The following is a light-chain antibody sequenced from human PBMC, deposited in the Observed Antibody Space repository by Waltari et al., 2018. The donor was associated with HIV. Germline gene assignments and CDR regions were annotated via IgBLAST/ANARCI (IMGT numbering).Light chain of an antibody. J-gene: IGLJ1*01. CDR1: SSDAGLYSF. V-gene: IGLV2-14*03. CDR2: DVS. Sequence: QSALTQPASVSGSPGQSITISCTGTSSDAGLYSFVSWYQQHPGKAPSLMIYDVSNRPSGGSSRFAGSKSGDTASLTISGLQAEDEADYYCSSYTRSNSRVFGTGTKVTVL. CDR3: SSYTRSNSRV.